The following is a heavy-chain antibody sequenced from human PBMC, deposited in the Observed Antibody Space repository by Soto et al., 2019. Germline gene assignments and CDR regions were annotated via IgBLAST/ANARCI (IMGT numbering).Heavy chain of an antibody. CDR1: GFSFDDFT. CDR3: AKDLCSRTNCYPARLMYLYYGVDV. Sequence: GGSLRLSCAASGFSFDDFTMHRIRQAPGKGLEWVSLINWDGTATYYADSVKGRFTISRDNRKNSLYLQMNRLGPEDTALYFCAKDLCSRTNCYPARLMYLYYGVDVGGQGTSVNVSS. D-gene: IGHD2-2*01. CDR2: INWDGTAT. V-gene: IGHV3-43*01. J-gene: IGHJ6*02.